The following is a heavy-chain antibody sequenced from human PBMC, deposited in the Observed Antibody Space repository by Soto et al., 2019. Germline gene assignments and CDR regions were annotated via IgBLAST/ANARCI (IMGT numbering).Heavy chain of an antibody. CDR2: IKQDGSEK. D-gene: IGHD6-13*01. V-gene: IGHV3-7*01. Sequence: PGGSLRLSCAASGFTFSSYGMHWVRQAPGKGLEWVANIKQDGSEKYYVDSVKGRFTISRDNAKNSLYLQMNSLRAEDTAVYYCARPGIAAAVTYYFDYWGQGTLVTVSS. CDR1: GFTFSSYG. CDR3: ARPGIAAAVTYYFDY. J-gene: IGHJ4*02.